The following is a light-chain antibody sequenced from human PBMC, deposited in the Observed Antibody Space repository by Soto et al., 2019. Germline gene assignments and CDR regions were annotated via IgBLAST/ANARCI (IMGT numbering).Light chain of an antibody. CDR1: SSDVGGYNY. V-gene: IGLV2-8*01. Sequence: ALTQPPSASGSRGQSVTISCTGTSSDVGGYNYVSWYQQHPGKAPKLMIYEVSERPSGVPDRFSGSKSSNTASLTVSGLQAEDEADYYCSSYAGSNNFVFGTGTKVTVL. CDR3: SSYAGSNNFV. J-gene: IGLJ1*01. CDR2: EVS.